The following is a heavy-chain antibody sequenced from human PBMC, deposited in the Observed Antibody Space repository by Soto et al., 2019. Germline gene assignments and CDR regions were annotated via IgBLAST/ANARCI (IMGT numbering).Heavy chain of an antibody. Sequence: PSETLPLPWTVSGGSIINSGDCRGGIRQPPGKGLEWIGSIYYSGSTYYNPSLKSRVTISVDTSKNQFSLKLSSVTAADTAVYYCARHTLTIQTFDYWGQGTLVTVSS. J-gene: IGHJ4*02. CDR2: IYYSGST. CDR3: ARHTLTIQTFDY. D-gene: IGHD3-9*01. CDR1: GGSIINSGDC. V-gene: IGHV4-39*01.